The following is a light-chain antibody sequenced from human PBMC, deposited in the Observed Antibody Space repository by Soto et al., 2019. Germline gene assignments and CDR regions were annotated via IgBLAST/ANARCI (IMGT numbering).Light chain of an antibody. Sequence: EIVLTQSPATLSLSPGERVTLSCRTSQDVSSKLAWYQQKAGQAPSLLIYDASTRATGTPARFSGSGSGTEFTLAVSSLQSEDYAVYFCQQYIRWPLTFGGGTKVDIK. CDR3: QQYIRWPLT. J-gene: IGKJ4*01. CDR2: DAS. V-gene: IGKV3D-15*01. CDR1: QDVSSK.